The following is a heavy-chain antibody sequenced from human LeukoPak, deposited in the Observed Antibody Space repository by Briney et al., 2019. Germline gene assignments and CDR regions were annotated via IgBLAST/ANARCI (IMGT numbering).Heavy chain of an antibody. CDR2: IYYSGST. CDR1: GGSISSYY. D-gene: IGHD2-2*01. J-gene: IGHJ4*02. Sequence: SETLSLTCTVSGGSISSYYWSWIRQPPGKGLEWIGYIYYSGSTNYNPSLKSRVTISVDTSKNQFSLKLSSVTAADTAVYYCARDRRTYCSSTSCYHPFDYWGQGTLVTVSS. V-gene: IGHV4-59*01. CDR3: ARDRRTYCSSTSCYHPFDY.